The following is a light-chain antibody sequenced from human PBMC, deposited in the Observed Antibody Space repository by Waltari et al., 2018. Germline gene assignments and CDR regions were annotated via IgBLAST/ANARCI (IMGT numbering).Light chain of an antibody. Sequence: EIVMTQSPATLSVSPGDGATPPCRASQSVSSNLAWYQHKPGQAPRLLIYGASTRATGIPARFSGSGSGTEFTLTISSLQSEDFAFYYCQQYNNWPPEDTFGQGTKLEIK. J-gene: IGKJ2*01. CDR2: GAS. CDR3: QQYNNWPPEDT. CDR1: QSVSSN. V-gene: IGKV3-15*01.